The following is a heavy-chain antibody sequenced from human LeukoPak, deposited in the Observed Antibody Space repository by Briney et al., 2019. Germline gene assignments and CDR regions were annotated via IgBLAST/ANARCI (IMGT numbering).Heavy chain of an antibody. J-gene: IGHJ3*02. Sequence: ASVKVSCKASVYTFTSYYMHWVRQAPGQGLELMGIINPSGGSTSYAQKFQGRVTMPRDMSPRTVYMALSTLSCEDTAVCCCAREHREAGDAPPSGAFDIGGQGTMVTVSS. V-gene: IGHV1-46*01. CDR3: AREHREAGDAPPSGAFDI. D-gene: IGHD2-21*02. CDR1: VYTFTSYY. CDR2: INPSGGST.